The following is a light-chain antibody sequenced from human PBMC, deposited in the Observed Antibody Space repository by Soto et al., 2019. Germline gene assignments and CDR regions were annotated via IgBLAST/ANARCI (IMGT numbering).Light chain of an antibody. V-gene: IGKV1D-12*01. CDR2: AAS. CDR1: QTFSSV. Sequence: DIQLTQSPSSVSASVGDTVTLPCRADQTFSSVLAWYQHKPGKAPQLLNDAASTLQNGVTSRVSVSGSGTVFNLTITGLQPEESAHYDCQRYNRFPLNFGGGPNVETK. CDR3: QRYNRFPLN. J-gene: IGKJ4*01.